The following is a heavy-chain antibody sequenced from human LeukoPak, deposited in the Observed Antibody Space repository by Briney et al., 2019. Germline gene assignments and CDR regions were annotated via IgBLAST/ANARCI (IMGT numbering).Heavy chain of an antibody. D-gene: IGHD3-10*01. J-gene: IGHJ4*02. CDR1: AFTFSTYS. CDR2: ISSSGSTI. V-gene: IGHV3-48*04. Sequence: GGSLRLSCAASAFTFSTYSMNWVRQAPGKGLEWVSYISSSGSTIYYADSVKGRFTISRDNAKNSLYLQMNSLRAEDTAVYYCARDFSSGSDYWGQGTLVTVSS. CDR3: ARDFSSGSDY.